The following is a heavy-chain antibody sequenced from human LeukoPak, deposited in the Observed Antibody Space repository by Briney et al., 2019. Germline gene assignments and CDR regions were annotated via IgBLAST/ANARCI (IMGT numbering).Heavy chain of an antibody. CDR3: AKDVRRYNGACT. Sequence: PGGSLRLSCAASGFSFSTYSFSWVRQAPGKGLEWVSGISASGGDTFYADSVKGRFTISRDNSKNTLSLQMNSLRVEDTAIYYCAKDVRRYNGACTWGQGTLVTVSS. D-gene: IGHD2-8*01. J-gene: IGHJ5*02. CDR1: GFSFSTYS. V-gene: IGHV3-23*01. CDR2: ISASGGDT.